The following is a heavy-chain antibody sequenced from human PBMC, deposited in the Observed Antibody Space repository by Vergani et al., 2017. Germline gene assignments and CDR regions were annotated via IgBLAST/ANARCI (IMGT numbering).Heavy chain of an antibody. CDR2: ISSSSSYI. J-gene: IGHJ4*02. CDR1: GFTFSSYS. D-gene: IGHD3-16*01. Sequence: VQLVESGGGVVQPGTSLRLSCVVSGFTFSSYSMNWVRQAPGKGLEWVSSISSSSSYIHYSDSLKGRFTISRDNAKSSLYLQMNSLRAEDTGVYYCASQYDEGYWGQGTLVTVSS. CDR3: ASQYDEGY. V-gene: IGHV3-21*01.